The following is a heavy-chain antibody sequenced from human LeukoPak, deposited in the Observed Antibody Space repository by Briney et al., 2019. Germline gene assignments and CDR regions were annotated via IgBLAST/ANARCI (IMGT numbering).Heavy chain of an antibody. CDR2: ISASGGST. CDR3: AKDSGGSRTFDY. CDR1: GFTFSSHA. Sequence: GGSLRLSCAASGFTFSSHAMSWVRQAPGKGLEWVSVISASGGSTYYADSVKGRFTISRDNSKNTLYLQMNSLRAEDTAVYYCAKDSGGSRTFDYWGQGTLVTVSS. D-gene: IGHD3-10*01. J-gene: IGHJ4*02. V-gene: IGHV3-23*01.